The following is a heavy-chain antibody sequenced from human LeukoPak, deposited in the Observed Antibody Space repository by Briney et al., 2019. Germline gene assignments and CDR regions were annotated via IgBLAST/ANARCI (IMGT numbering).Heavy chain of an antibody. CDR2: LYSTGGRT. Sequence: SETLSLTCAVSGGSISSFYWSWIRQPPGKGLEWIAYLYSTGGRTNYNPPLKGRVTISVAPSKNHFSLKMNSVTSADTAVYYCARHLAAATIPFDYWGRGALVTVSS. J-gene: IGHJ4*02. CDR3: ARHLAAATIPFDY. CDR1: GGSISSFY. D-gene: IGHD6-13*01. V-gene: IGHV4-59*01.